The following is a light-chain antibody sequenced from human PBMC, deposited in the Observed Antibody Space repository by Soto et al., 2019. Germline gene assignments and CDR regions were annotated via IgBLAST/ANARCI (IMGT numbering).Light chain of an antibody. V-gene: IGLV2-14*01. J-gene: IGLJ2*01. Sequence: QSVLTQPASVSESPGQSITIPCTGTSSDVGGYNYVSWYQQHPGKVPKLLIYDVINRPSGVSNRFSGSKSGNTASLTISGLQAEDEATYYCGSYTSGSLVVFGGGTKLTVL. CDR1: SSDVGGYNY. CDR2: DVI. CDR3: GSYTSGSLVV.